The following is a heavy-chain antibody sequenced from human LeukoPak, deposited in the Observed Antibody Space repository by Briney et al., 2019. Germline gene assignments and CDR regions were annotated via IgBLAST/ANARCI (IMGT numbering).Heavy chain of an antibody. V-gene: IGHV3-7*03. Sequence: GGSLRLSCAASGFTFSNYWMSWVRQAPGKGLEWVANIKQDGSEKYYVNSVKGRFTISRDNAKNSLYLQMDSLRAEDTALYHCAREIHGMDVWGQGTTVTVSS. J-gene: IGHJ6*02. CDR1: GFTFSNYW. CDR2: IKQDGSEK. CDR3: AREIHGMDV. D-gene: IGHD5-18*01.